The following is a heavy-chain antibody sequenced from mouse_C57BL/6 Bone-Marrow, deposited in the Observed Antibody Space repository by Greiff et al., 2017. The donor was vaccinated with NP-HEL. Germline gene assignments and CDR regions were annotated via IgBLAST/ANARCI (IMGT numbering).Heavy chain of an antibody. CDR3: ARGGYGNYQAWFAY. CDR2: IFPGSGST. Sequence: VQRVESGPELVKPGASVKISCKASGYTFTDYYINWVKQRPGQGLEWIGWIFPGSGSTYYNEKFKGKATLTVDKSSSTAYMLLSSLTSEDSAVYFCARGGYGNYQAWFAYWGQGTLVTVSA. V-gene: IGHV1-75*01. CDR1: GYTFTDYY. J-gene: IGHJ3*01. D-gene: IGHD2-10*02.